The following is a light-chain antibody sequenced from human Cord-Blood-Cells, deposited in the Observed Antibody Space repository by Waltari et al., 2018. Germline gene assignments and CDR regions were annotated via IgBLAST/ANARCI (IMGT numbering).Light chain of an antibody. CDR3: QQRSNWPPT. J-gene: IGKJ1*01. V-gene: IGKV3-11*01. CDR1: QRVSSY. Sequence: EIVLTQSPAPLSLSPGERATLSCRASQRVSSYLAWYQQKPGQAPRLLIYDASNRATGIPARFSGSGSGTDFTLTISSLEPEDFAVYYCQQRSNWPPTFGQGTKVEIK. CDR2: DAS.